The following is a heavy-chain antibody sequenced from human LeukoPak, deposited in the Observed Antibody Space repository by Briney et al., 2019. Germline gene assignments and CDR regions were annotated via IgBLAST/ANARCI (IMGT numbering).Heavy chain of an antibody. CDR2: IYYSGST. Sequence: PSETLSLTCTVSGGSIGSYYWSWIRQPPGKGLEWIGNIYYSGSTNYNPSLKSRVSISVDTSKNQFSLNLSSVTAADTAVYHCASTVTRYSGMDVWGKGTTVTVSS. D-gene: IGHD1-26*01. J-gene: IGHJ6*04. V-gene: IGHV4-59*01. CDR1: GGSIGSYY. CDR3: ASTVTRYSGMDV.